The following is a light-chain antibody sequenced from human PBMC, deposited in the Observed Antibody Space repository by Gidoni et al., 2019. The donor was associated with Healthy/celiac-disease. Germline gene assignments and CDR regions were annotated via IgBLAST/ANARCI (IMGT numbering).Light chain of an antibody. CDR3: SSYTSCSTV. CDR1: SSDVGGYNY. Sequence: SALTQPASVPGSPGQSNTIACTGTSSDVGGYNYVSWYQQHPVQVPKLMLYEVSNRPSGVSNRFSGSKSGNPASLTISRLQAEDEADYYCSSYTSCSTVFGGGTKLTVL. CDR2: EVS. V-gene: IGLV2-14*01. J-gene: IGLJ2*01.